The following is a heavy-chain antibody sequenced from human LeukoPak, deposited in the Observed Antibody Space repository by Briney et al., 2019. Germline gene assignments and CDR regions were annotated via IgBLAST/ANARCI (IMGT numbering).Heavy chain of an antibody. D-gene: IGHD6-13*01. Sequence: GGSLRLSCAASGFTISNYWMHWVRQAPGKGLVWVSRINSDGSSTNYADSVKGRFTISRDNAKNTLYLQMNSLRAEDTAIYYCVRDLQRHYLGVAVAGRRRWFDPWGQGTLVTVSS. CDR2: INSDGSST. J-gene: IGHJ5*02. V-gene: IGHV3-74*01. CDR1: GFTISNYW. CDR3: VRDLQRHYLGVAVAGRRRWFDP.